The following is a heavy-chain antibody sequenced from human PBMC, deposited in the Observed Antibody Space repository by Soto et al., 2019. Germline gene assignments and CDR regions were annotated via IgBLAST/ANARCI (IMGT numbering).Heavy chain of an antibody. CDR1: GYSFTTYW. J-gene: IGHJ3*02. V-gene: IGHV5-51*01. D-gene: IGHD3-10*01. Sequence: PGESLKISCKGSGYSFTTYWIGWVRQMPGKGLEWMGIIYPGYYNTRYSPSFQGQVTISADKSISTAYLQWSSLKASVTAMYYCARLLRYGSGADIWGQGTMVTVSS. CDR2: IYPGYYNT. CDR3: ARLLRYGSGADI.